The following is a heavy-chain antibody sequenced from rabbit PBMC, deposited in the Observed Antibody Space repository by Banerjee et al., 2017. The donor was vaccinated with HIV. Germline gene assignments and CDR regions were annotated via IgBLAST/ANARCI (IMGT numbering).Heavy chain of an antibody. Sequence: GGLVKPGASLTLTCKASGFSFSNKAVMCWVRQAPGKGLDWIACINAITGKGVYASWAKGRFTISKTSSTTVTLEMTSLTAADTATYFCARGSAAMTMVITGFYLSLWGPGTLVTVS. CDR3: ARGSAAMTMVITGFYLSL. CDR1: GFSFSNKAV. J-gene: IGHJ4*01. CDR2: INAITGKG. V-gene: IGHV1S40*01. D-gene: IGHD2-1*01.